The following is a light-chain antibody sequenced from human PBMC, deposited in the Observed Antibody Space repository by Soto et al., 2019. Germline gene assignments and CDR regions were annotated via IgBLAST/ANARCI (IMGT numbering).Light chain of an antibody. CDR1: QSVSSN. CDR3: QQRSNWPPIT. J-gene: IGKJ5*01. Sequence: IVMTQYPATLSVAPWARATLSCRASQSVSSNLAWYQQKPGQAPRLLIYDASNRATGIPARFSGSGSGTDFTLTISSLEPEDFAVYYCQQRSNWPPITFGQGTRLEIK. V-gene: IGKV3-11*01. CDR2: DAS.